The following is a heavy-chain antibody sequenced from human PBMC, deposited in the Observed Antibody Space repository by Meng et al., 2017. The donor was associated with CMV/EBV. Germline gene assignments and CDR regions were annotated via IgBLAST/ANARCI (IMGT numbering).Heavy chain of an antibody. D-gene: IGHD3-3*01. Sequence: SVKVSCKASGGTFSSYAISWVRQAPGQGLEWMGGIIPIFGTANYAQKFQGRVTITTDESTSTAYMELSSLRSEDTAVYYCARGRPRITIFGVVTSIHFDYWGQGTLVTVSS. V-gene: IGHV1-69*05. CDR2: IIPIFGTA. CDR3: ARGRPRITIFGVVTSIHFDY. CDR1: GGTFSSYA. J-gene: IGHJ4*02.